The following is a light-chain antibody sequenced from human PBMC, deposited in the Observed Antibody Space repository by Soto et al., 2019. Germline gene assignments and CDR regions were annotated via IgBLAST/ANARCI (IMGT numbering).Light chain of an antibody. CDR3: QQYGRSPDWDRWT. J-gene: IGKJ1*01. CDR2: GAS. CDR1: QSISSSN. V-gene: IGKV3-20*01. Sequence: ESVLTQSPGTLSLSPGERATLSCRASQSISSSNLAWYQQKPGQAPRLLLYGASNRAAGIPERFSGSGSGTDFTLTISRMEPEDFVVYYCQQYGRSPDWDRWTFGQGTKVDIK.